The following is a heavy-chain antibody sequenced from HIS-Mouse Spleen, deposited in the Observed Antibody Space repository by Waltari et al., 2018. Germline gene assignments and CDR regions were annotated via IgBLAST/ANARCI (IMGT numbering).Heavy chain of an antibody. CDR3: ARVRTGDPSYWYFDL. Sequence: QVQLQQWGAGLLKPSETLSLTCAVYGGSFSGYYWSWIRQPPGKGLEWIGEINQSGRTKYNPSLKRRVTISVDTSKNQFSLKLSSVTAADTAVYYCARVRTGDPSYWYFDLWGRGTLVTVSS. D-gene: IGHD7-27*01. CDR2: INQSGRT. V-gene: IGHV4-34*01. CDR1: GGSFSGYY. J-gene: IGHJ2*01.